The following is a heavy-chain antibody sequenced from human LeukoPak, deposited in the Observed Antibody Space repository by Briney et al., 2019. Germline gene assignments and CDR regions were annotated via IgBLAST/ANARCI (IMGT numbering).Heavy chain of an antibody. CDR1: GYPISSGYY. CDR2: IYHSGST. J-gene: IGHJ5*02. Sequence: IPSETLSLXCAVSGYPISSGYYWGWVRQPPGNGLEWIGTIYHSGSTYYNPSLKSRVTLSVDTSKNQFSLKLTSVTASDTAVYYCARHPRGTNWFDPWGPGTLVTVSS. CDR3: ARHPRGTNWFDP. V-gene: IGHV4-38-2*01.